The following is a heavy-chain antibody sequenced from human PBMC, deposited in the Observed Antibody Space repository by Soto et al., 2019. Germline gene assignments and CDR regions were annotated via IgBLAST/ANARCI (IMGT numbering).Heavy chain of an antibody. CDR2: IYYSGST. D-gene: IGHD3-10*01. V-gene: IGHV4-31*03. Sequence: QVQLQESGPGLVKPSQTLSLTCTVSGGSISSGGYYWSWIRQHPGKGLEWIGYIYYSGSTYYNPSLKSRVTISVDTSKNQFSLKLSSVTAADTAVYYCARSPMVRGVTYRSTPTLWFDPWGQGTLVTVSS. J-gene: IGHJ5*02. CDR1: GGSISSGGYY. CDR3: ARSPMVRGVTYRSTPTLWFDP.